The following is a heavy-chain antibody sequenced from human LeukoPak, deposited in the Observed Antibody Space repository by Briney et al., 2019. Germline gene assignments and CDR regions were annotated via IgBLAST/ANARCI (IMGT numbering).Heavy chain of an antibody. J-gene: IGHJ4*02. CDR3: ARGTAVSGTSDYFDS. Sequence: GASVKVSCKASGYTFTGYYIHWVRQAPGQGLEWMGWIYPHSGGTDYAQKFRGRVTMTRDTAISTAYMELSRLRSEDTAVYYCARGTAVSGTSDYFDSWGQGTLVTVSS. CDR1: GYTFTGYY. D-gene: IGHD6-19*01. CDR2: IYPHSGGT. V-gene: IGHV1-2*02.